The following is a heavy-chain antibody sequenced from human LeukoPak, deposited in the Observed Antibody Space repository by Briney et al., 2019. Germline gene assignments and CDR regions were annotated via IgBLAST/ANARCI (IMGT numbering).Heavy chain of an antibody. Sequence: SGTLSLTCTVSGGSISNYYWSWIRQAPGKGLEWIGYTYYSGSTNYNPSLKSRVTISVDTSKNQFSLKLSSVTAADTAVFYCARLSGGYSLFNGLDVWGKGTTVTVSS. D-gene: IGHD5-18*01. CDR1: GGSISNYY. J-gene: IGHJ6*04. CDR2: TYYSGST. V-gene: IGHV4-59*01. CDR3: ARLSGGYSLFNGLDV.